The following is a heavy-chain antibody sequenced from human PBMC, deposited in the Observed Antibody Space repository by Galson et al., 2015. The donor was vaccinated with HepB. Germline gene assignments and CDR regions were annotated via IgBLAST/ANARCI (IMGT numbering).Heavy chain of an antibody. J-gene: IGHJ6*02. CDR3: SRLYYYDSRGGGGYYYGMDV. D-gene: IGHD3-22*01. CDR1: GFSLSTSGMC. Sequence: PALVKPTQTLTLSCTFSGFSLSTSGMCVSWIRQPPGKALEWLARIDWDDDKYYSTSLKTRLTISKDTSKNQVVLTMTNMDPVDTATYFCSRLYYYDSRGGGGYYYGMDVWGQGTTVTVSS. CDR2: IDWDDDK. V-gene: IGHV2-70*11.